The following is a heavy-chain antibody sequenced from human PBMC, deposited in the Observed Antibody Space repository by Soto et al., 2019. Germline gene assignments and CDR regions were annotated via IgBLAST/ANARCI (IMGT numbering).Heavy chain of an antibody. D-gene: IGHD3-22*01. Sequence: GESLKISCKGSGYSFAGYWITWVRQKPGKGLEWMGRIDPSDSQTYYSPSFRGHVTISVTKSITTVFLQWSSLRASDTAMYYCARQIYDSDTGPNFQYYFDSWGQGTPVTVAS. J-gene: IGHJ4*02. CDR2: IDPSDSQT. V-gene: IGHV5-10-1*01. CDR3: ARQIYDSDTGPNFQYYFDS. CDR1: GYSFAGYW.